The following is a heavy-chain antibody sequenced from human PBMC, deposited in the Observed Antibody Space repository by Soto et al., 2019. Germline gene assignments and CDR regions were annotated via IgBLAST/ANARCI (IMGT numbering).Heavy chain of an antibody. Sequence: QVQLVQSGAEVKKTGSSVKVSCKASGGGFSSYAISWVRQAPGQGLQWMGGIIPISGTANYAQNFQGRVTITADESTSTAYMELSSLRSEDTAVYYCGRPSMFYYGMDVWGQGTTVTVSS. V-gene: IGHV1-69*01. CDR3: GRPSMFYYGMDV. CDR2: IIPISGTA. D-gene: IGHD3-10*02. J-gene: IGHJ6*02. CDR1: GGGFSSYA.